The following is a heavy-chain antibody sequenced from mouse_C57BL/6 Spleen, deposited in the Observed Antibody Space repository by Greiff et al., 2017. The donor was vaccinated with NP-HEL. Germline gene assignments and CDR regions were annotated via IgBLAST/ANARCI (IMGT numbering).Heavy chain of an antibody. J-gene: IGHJ3*01. CDR2: ISSGGDYI. Sequence: EVKLMESGEGLVKPGGSLKLSCAASGFTFSSYAMSWVRQTPEKRLEWVAYISSGGDYIYYADTVKGRFTISRDNARNTLYLQMSSLKSEDTAMYYCTITTDPPFAYWGQGTLVTVSA. D-gene: IGHD1-1*01. CDR1: GFTFSSYA. CDR3: TITTDPPFAY. V-gene: IGHV5-9-1*02.